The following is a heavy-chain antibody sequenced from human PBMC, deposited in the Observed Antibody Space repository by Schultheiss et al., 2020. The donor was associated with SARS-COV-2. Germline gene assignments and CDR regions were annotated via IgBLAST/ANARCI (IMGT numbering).Heavy chain of an antibody. D-gene: IGHD1-26*01. J-gene: IGHJ6*02. V-gene: IGHV3-64*01. CDR1: GFTFSSYA. CDR3: AKEGGGSPSKKYYYYGMEV. Sequence: GGSLRLSCAVSGFTFSSYAMHWVRQAPGKGLEYVSAISSNGDSTYYANSVKGRFTISRDNAKNSLYLQMNSLRAEDTALYYCAKEGGGSPSKKYYYYGMEVWGQGTTVTVSS. CDR2: ISSNGDST.